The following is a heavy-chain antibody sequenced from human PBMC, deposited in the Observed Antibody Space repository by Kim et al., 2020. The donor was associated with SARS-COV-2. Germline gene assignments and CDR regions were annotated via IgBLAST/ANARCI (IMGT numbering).Heavy chain of an antibody. J-gene: IGHJ4*02. D-gene: IGHD2-15*01. CDR3: ARRTYSYYFDY. Sequence: NYNPSLKGVVPLSVDTSKNQFSLKLGSVTAADMAVYYCARRTYSYYFDYWGQGTLVAVSS. V-gene: IGHV4-39*01.